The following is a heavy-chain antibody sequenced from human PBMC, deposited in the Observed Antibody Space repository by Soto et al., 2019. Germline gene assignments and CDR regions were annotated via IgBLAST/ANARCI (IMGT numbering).Heavy chain of an antibody. CDR2: IYYSGST. V-gene: IGHV4-31*03. D-gene: IGHD2-2*01. CDR1: GGPISSGGYY. Sequence: SETLSLTCTVSGGPISSGGYYWSWIRQHPGKGLEWIGYIYYSGSTYYNPSLKSRVTISVDTSKNQFSLKLSSVTAADTAVYYCARVSGPDIVVVPAADAFDIWGQGTMVTVSS. CDR3: ARVSGPDIVVVPAADAFDI. J-gene: IGHJ3*02.